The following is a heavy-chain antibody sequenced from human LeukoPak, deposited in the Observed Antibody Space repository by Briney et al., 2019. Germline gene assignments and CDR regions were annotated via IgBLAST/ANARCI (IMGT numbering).Heavy chain of an antibody. CDR3: ARSSRKAPYDAFDI. V-gene: IGHV1-18*01. CDR1: GYTFTSYG. Sequence: ASVKVSCKASGYTFTSYGISWVRQAPGQGLEWMGWISAYNGNTNYAQKLQGRVTMTTDTSTSTAYMEPRSLRSDDTAVYYCARSSRKAPYDAFDIWGQGTMVTVSS. J-gene: IGHJ3*02. CDR2: ISAYNGNT.